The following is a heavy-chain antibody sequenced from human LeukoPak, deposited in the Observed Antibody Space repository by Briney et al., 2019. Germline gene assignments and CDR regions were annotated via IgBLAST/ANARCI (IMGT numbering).Heavy chain of an antibody. CDR3: GGSGGTIDYYYYMDV. J-gene: IGHJ6*03. D-gene: IGHD3-16*01. CDR1: GGSISSYY. V-gene: IGHV4-59*05. Sequence: PSETLSLTCTVSGGSISSYYWSWIRQPAGKGLEWIGRIYHSGSTYYNPSLKSRVTISVDTSKNQFSLKLSSVTAADTAVYYCGGSGGTIDYYYYMDVWGKGTTVTVSS. CDR2: IYHSGST.